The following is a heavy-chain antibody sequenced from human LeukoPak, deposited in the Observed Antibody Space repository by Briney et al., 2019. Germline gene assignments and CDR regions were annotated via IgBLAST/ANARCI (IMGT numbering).Heavy chain of an antibody. CDR1: GFTVSSNY. Sequence: GGSLKLSCAASGFTVSSNYMSWVRQAPGKGLEWVSVIYSGGSTYYADSVKGRFTISRDNSKNTLYLQMNSLRAEDTAVYYCARNVVAAATDTAPYYYYGMDVWGQGTTVTVSS. CDR3: ARNVVAAATDTAPYYYYGMDV. D-gene: IGHD2-15*01. V-gene: IGHV3-53*01. J-gene: IGHJ6*02. CDR2: IYSGGST.